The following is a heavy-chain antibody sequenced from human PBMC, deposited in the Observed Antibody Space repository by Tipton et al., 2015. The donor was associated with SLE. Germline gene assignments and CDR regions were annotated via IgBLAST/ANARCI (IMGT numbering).Heavy chain of an antibody. CDR1: GGSISSGSYY. CDR2: IYTSGNT. Sequence: PSLTCTVSGGSISSGSYYWSWIRQPAGKGLEWIGRIYTSGNTNYNPSLKSRVTISVDTSKNQFSLKLSSVTAADTAVYYCARGAPGDVWGQGTTVTVSS. V-gene: IGHV4-61*02. J-gene: IGHJ6*02. CDR3: ARGAPGDV.